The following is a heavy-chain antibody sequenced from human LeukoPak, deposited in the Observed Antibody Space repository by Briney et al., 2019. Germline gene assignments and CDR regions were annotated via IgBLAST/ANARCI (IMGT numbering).Heavy chain of an antibody. Sequence: PGGSLRLSCAASGFTFSDHYIDWVRQAPGKGLEWVARTRNKVNSYTTAYAASGTGRFIVSRDDSSNSVYLQMNSLKIEDTAVYYCARSMYGEGRRIIDFDYWGQGSLLTVSS. D-gene: IGHD4/OR15-4a*01. CDR3: ARSMYGEGRRIIDFDY. CDR1: GFTFSDHY. V-gene: IGHV3-72*01. J-gene: IGHJ4*02. CDR2: TRNKVNSYTT.